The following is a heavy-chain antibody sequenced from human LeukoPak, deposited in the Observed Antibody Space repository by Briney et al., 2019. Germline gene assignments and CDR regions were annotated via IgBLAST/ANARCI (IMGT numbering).Heavy chain of an antibody. CDR3: ARDRGRATWFDP. Sequence: SETLSLTCAVYGGSFSGYYWSWIRQPPGKGLEWIGEINHSGSTNYNPSLKSRVTISVDTSRNQFSLKLHSVTAADTAVYYCARDRGRATWFDPWGQGTAVTVSS. D-gene: IGHD3-10*01. CDR2: INHSGST. CDR1: GGSFSGYY. V-gene: IGHV4-34*01. J-gene: IGHJ5*02.